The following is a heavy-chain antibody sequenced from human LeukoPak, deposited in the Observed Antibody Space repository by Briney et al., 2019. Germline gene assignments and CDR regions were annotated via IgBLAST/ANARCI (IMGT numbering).Heavy chain of an antibody. CDR3: ATENPYYDFWSGYSGGYFDY. J-gene: IGHJ4*02. CDR2: ISGSGGST. V-gene: IGHV3-23*01. Sequence: GESLGLSCAASGFTFSSYAMSWVRQAPGKGLEWVSAISGSGGSTYYADSVKGRFTISRDNAKNSLYLQMNSLRAEDTAVYYCATENPYYDFWSGYSGGYFDYWGQGTLVTVSS. CDR1: GFTFSSYA. D-gene: IGHD3-3*01.